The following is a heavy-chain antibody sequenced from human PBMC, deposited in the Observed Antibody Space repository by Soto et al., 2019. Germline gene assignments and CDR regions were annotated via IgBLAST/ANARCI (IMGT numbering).Heavy chain of an antibody. CDR2: ISFSGDSA. J-gene: IGHJ4*02. Sequence: EVQLLESGGGLVQPGGSLRLSCAASGFTFSSNAMSWVRQAPGKGLEWVSGISFSGDSAYYADSVKGRFTVSRDNSKNTLFLQMNSLRAEDAAVYYCARDLTSGWYRVMGYWGQGTLVTVSS. CDR1: GFTFSSNA. V-gene: IGHV3-23*01. CDR3: ARDLTSGWYRVMGY. D-gene: IGHD6-19*01.